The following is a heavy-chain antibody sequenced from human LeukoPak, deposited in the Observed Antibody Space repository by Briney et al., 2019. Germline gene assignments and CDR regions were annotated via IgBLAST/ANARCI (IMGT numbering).Heavy chain of an antibody. CDR1: GGSISSSSYY. J-gene: IGHJ6*03. D-gene: IGHD2-2*01. Sequence: SETLSLTCTVSGGSISSSSYYWGWIRQPPGKGLEWIGSIYYSGSTYYNPSLKSRVTISVDTSKNQFSLKLSSATAADTAVYYCARPTLGYCSSTSCYQNYYYYMDVWGKGTTVTVSS. CDR3: ARPTLGYCSSTSCYQNYYYYMDV. V-gene: IGHV4-39*01. CDR2: IYYSGST.